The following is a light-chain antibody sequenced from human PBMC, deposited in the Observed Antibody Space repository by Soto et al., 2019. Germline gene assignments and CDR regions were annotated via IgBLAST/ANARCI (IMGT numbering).Light chain of an antibody. CDR2: KVS. CDR1: QSLVYSDGNTY. CDR3: MQGTHWPWT. J-gene: IGKJ1*01. V-gene: IGKV2-30*01. Sequence: DVVMTQSPLSLPVTLGQPASISCRSSQSLVYSDGNTYLSWFQQRPGQSPRRLIYKVSNRDSGVPDRFSGSGSGTDFKLKISRVEAEDVGVYYCMQGTHWPWTFGQGTKVEIK.